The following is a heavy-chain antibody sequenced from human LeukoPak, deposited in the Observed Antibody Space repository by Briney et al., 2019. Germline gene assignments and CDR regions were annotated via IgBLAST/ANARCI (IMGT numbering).Heavy chain of an antibody. Sequence: ASVTVSCKVSGYTLTELSMHWVRQAPGKGLAGMGGFDPEDGETNYAQKFQGRVTMTEDTSTDTAYMELSSLRSEDTAVYYCATVGVLWFREGYFDYWGQGTLVTVSS. V-gene: IGHV1-24*01. CDR1: GYTLTELS. D-gene: IGHD3-10*01. CDR2: FDPEDGET. J-gene: IGHJ4*02. CDR3: ATVGVLWFREGYFDY.